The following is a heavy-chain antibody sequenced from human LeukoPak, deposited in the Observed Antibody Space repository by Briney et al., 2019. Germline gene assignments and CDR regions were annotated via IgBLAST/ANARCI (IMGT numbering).Heavy chain of an antibody. CDR3: ATGHYGSGIHQGAFDI. V-gene: IGHV3-53*01. J-gene: IGHJ3*02. CDR1: GFTVSSNY. Sequence: GGSLRLSCAASGFTVSSNYMSWVRQAPAKGLEWVSLIYSGGSTYYEDSVKGRFTISRDNSKNTVYLQMNSLRAEDTAVYYCATGHYGSGIHQGAFDISGQGTIVTVSS. CDR2: IYSGGST. D-gene: IGHD3-10*01.